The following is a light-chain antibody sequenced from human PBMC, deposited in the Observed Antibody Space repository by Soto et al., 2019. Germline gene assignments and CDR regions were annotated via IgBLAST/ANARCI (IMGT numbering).Light chain of an antibody. CDR2: GAS. V-gene: IGKV3-20*01. Sequence: EIVLTQSPGTLSLSPGERATLSCRASQSVSSSYLAWYQQKPGQAPMLLIYGASNRATGIPDRFSGSGSGTDFTLTISRLEPEDFAVYYCQQYGSSGTFGQGTKVDI. J-gene: IGKJ1*01. CDR3: QQYGSSGT. CDR1: QSVSSSY.